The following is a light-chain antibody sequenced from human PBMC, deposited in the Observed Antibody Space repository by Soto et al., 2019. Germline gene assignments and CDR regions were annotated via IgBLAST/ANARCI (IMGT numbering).Light chain of an antibody. V-gene: IGLV1-40*01. Sequence: QSVLTQPPSVSGAPGQRVTIPCTGSSSNIGAGFDVHWYQQFPGAAPKLLIYANTNRPSGVPDRFSGSQSGTSASLTITGLQADDEAVYYCQSYDTSLTVHVIFGGGPKLTVL. CDR2: ANT. J-gene: IGLJ2*01. CDR3: QSYDTSLTVHVI. CDR1: SSNIGAGFD.